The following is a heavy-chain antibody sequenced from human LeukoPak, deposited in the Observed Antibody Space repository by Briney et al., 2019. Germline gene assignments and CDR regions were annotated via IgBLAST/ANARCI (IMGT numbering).Heavy chain of an antibody. D-gene: IGHD2-8*01. V-gene: IGHV3-7*01. CDR2: IKEDGGEK. Sequence: GGSLRLSCAASGFTFSSYWMSWVRQAPGKGLEWVANIKEDGGEKYYVDSVKGRFTMSRDNAKNSLYLQMNSLRAEDTAVYYCARCSNAYYYYMDVWGKGTTVTVSS. CDR1: GFTFSSYW. CDR3: ARCSNAYYYYMDV. J-gene: IGHJ6*03.